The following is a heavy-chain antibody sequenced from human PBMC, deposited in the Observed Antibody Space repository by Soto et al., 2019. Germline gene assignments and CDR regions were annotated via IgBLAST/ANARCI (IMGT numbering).Heavy chain of an antibody. J-gene: IGHJ4*02. V-gene: IGHV3-30*03. CDR3: VSDRGYGHASVPYS. CDR1: GFAFSSYG. Sequence: QAQLVESGGGVVQPGGSLRLSFEASGFAFSSYGMHWVGRAPGTGLEWVAVISYDGSLQHYADSVKGRFTISRDNSKNMVLLQMSSLRAEDTAVYYCVSDRGYGHASVPYSWGQGTLVSVSS. CDR2: ISYDGSLQ. D-gene: IGHD5-18*01.